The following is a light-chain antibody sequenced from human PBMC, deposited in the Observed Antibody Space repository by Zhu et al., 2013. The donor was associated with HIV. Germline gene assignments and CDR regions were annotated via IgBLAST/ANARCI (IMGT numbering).Light chain of an antibody. CDR2: EVS. Sequence: QSVLTQPPSASGSPGQSVTISCTGTSSDVGDYNSVSWYQHHPGKAPKLMIYEVSNRPSGVSNRFSGSKSGNTASLTISGLQAEDEADYYCSSYTSSNTWVFGGGTKLTVL. V-gene: IGLV2-14*01. J-gene: IGLJ3*02. CDR1: SSDVGDYNS. CDR3: SSYTSSNTWV.